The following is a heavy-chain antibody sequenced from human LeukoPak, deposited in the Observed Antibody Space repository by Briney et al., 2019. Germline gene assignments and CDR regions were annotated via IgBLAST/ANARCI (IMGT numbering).Heavy chain of an antibody. CDR2: IYYSGST. CDR1: GGSISSSSYY. J-gene: IGHJ4*02. V-gene: IGHV4-39*01. CDR3: ARQQGGSYLVDFDY. Sequence: SETLSLTCTVSGGSISSSSYYWGWIRQPPGKGLEWIGSIYYSGSTYYNPSLKSRVTISVGTSKNQFSLKLSSVTAADTAVYYCARQQGGSYLVDFDYWGQGTLVTVSS. D-gene: IGHD1-26*01.